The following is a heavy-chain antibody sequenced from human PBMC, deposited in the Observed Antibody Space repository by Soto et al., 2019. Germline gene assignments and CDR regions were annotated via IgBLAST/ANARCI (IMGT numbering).Heavy chain of an antibody. CDR2: ISDSGDNT. V-gene: IGHV3-23*01. CDR1: GFTFSSSA. D-gene: IGHD1-26*01. CDR3: AKTVRDYSGSYSHFDY. Sequence: EVQLLASGGGLEQPGGSLRLSCAASGFTFSSSAMNWVRQAPGKGLEWVSGISDSGDNTYYADSVKGRFTISRDNSKNTLYLQMTSLRADDTAMYYCAKTVRDYSGSYSHFDYWGQGTLVTVSS. J-gene: IGHJ4*02.